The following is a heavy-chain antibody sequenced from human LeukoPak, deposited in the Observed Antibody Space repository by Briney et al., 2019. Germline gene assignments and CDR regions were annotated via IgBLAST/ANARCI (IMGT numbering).Heavy chain of an antibody. CDR1: GFTFSNAW. V-gene: IGHV3-15*01. Sequence: GGSLRLSCAASGFTFSNAWMSWVRQAPGKGLEWVGRIKSKTDGGTTDYAAPVKGRFTISRDDSKNTLYLQMNSLKTEDTAVYYCTTTPLYYDFWTGWFDPWGQGTLVTVSS. CDR2: IKSKTDGGTT. J-gene: IGHJ5*02. D-gene: IGHD3-3*01. CDR3: TTTPLYYDFWTGWFDP.